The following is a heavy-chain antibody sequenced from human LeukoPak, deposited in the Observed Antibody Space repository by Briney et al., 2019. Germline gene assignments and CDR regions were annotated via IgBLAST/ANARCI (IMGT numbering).Heavy chain of an antibody. CDR2: INEDGSNT. V-gene: IGHV3-74*01. J-gene: IGHJ4*02. Sequence: GGSLRLSCAASGFTFSNYWMHWVRQAPGKGLVWVSRINEDGSNTDYADSVKGRFTISRDNAKNTLYLQMNSLRAEDTAVYFCVNHDYGDCCVGGGQGTLVTVSS. CDR1: GFTFSNYW. CDR3: VNHDYGDCCVG. D-gene: IGHD4-17*01.